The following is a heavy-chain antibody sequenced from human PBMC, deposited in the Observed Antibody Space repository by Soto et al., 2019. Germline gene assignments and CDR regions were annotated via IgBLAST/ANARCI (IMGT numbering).Heavy chain of an antibody. CDR2: INHSGST. V-gene: IGHV4-34*01. D-gene: IGHD2-15*01. CDR1: GGSFSGYY. J-gene: IGHJ6*02. Sequence: SETLSLTCAVYGGSFSGYYWSWIRQPPGKGLEWIGEINHSGSTNYNPSLKSRVTISVDTSKNQFSLKLSSVTAADTAVYYCATHGAYCSGGSCYYGYYYYGMDVWGQGTTVTVSS. CDR3: ATHGAYCSGGSCYYGYYYYGMDV.